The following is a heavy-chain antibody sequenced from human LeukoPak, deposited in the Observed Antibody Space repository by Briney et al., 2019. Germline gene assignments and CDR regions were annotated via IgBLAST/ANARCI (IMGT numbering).Heavy chain of an antibody. CDR1: GGSISSYY. V-gene: IGHV4-4*07. D-gene: IGHD1-1*01. Sequence: PSETLSLTCTVSGGSISSYYWSWIRQPAGKGLEWIGRICTSGSTNYNPSLKSRVIISVDMSKNQFSLKLTSVTAADTALYYCARGSGTLDAFDIWGQGTMVTVSS. CDR3: ARGSGTLDAFDI. J-gene: IGHJ3*02. CDR2: ICTSGST.